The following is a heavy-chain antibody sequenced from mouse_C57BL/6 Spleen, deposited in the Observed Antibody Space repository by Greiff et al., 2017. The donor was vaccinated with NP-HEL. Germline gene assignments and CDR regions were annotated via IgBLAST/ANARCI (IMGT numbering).Heavy chain of an antibody. CDR3: ARHCLSITTVVAQFDY. CDR2: ISSGGSST. D-gene: IGHD1-1*01. J-gene: IGHJ2*01. CDR1: GFTFSSYG. Sequence: EVQLQESGGDLVKPGGSLKLSCAASGFTFSSYGMSWVRQTPDQRLEWVATISSGGSSTYYPDSVKGRFPISRAHAKNTLYLQMSSLKSEDTAMYYCARHCLSITTVVAQFDYWGQGTTLTVSS. V-gene: IGHV5-6*01.